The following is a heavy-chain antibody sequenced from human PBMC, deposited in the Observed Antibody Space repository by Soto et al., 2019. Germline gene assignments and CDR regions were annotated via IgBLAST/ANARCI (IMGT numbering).Heavy chain of an antibody. CDR2: IIPIFGTE. V-gene: IGHV1-69*01. J-gene: IGHJ6*02. CDR1: GGTFSSHS. D-gene: IGHD2-2*01. Sequence: QVQLVQSGAEVKKPGSSVKVSCKVSGGTFSSHSINWVRQAPGQGPEWMGGIIPIFGTENYAQKFQGRVTINADEYTSTAYMELSSLTSEDTALYYCSTSVYCSTTRCYYYYGLDVWGQGTTVIVSS. CDR3: STSVYCSTTRCYYYYGLDV.